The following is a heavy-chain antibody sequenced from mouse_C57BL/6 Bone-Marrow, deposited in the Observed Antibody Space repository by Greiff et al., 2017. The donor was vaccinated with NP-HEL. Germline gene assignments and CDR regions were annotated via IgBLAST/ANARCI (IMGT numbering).Heavy chain of an antibody. CDR2: ISYDGSN. CDR3: ARGTQSPDY. Sequence: EVQRVESGPGLVKPSQSLSLTCSVTGYSITSGYYWNWIRQFPGNKLEWMGYISYDGSNNYNPSLKNRISITRDTSKNQFFLKLNSVTTEDTATYYCARGTQSPDYWGQGTTLTVSS. V-gene: IGHV3-6*01. CDR1: GYSITSGYY. J-gene: IGHJ2*01.